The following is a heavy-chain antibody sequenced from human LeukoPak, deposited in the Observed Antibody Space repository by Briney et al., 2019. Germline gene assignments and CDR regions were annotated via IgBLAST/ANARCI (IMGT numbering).Heavy chain of an antibody. CDR3: ARDGYYYGSGSYYKVDFDY. CDR2: ISSRSSTI. V-gene: IGHV3-48*01. CDR1: GFTFSSYS. D-gene: IGHD3-10*01. Sequence: GGSLRLSCAASGFTFSSYSMNWVRQAPGKGLEWVSYISSRSSTIYYADSVKGRFTISRDNAKNSPYLQMNSLRAEDTAVYYCARDGYYYGSGSYYKVDFDYWGQGTLVTVSS. J-gene: IGHJ4*02.